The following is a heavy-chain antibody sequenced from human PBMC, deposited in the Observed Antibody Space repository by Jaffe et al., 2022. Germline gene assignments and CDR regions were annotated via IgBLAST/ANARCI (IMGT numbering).Heavy chain of an antibody. CDR2: INHSGST. CDR3: ARGLLGQYYYYYYMDV. V-gene: IGHV4-34*01. Sequence: QVQLQQWGAGLLKPSETLSLTCAVYGGSFSGYYWSWIRQPPGKGLEWIGEINHSGSTNYNPSLKSRVTISVDTSKNQFSLKLSSVTAADTAVYYCARGLLGQYYYYYYMDVWGKGTTVTVSS. D-gene: IGHD7-27*01. CDR1: GGSFSGYY. J-gene: IGHJ6*03.